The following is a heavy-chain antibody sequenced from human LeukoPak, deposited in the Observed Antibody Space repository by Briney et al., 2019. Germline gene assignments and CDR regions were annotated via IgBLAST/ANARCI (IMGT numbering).Heavy chain of an antibody. CDR1: GFTFSSYA. D-gene: IGHD3-22*01. CDR3: AKGLYYYGSSAYRKGGGPYYFDY. J-gene: IGHJ4*02. V-gene: IGHV3-23*01. CDR2: IFASGDDT. Sequence: PGGSLRLSCAASGFTFSSYAMSWVRQAPGKGLEWVSTIFASGDDTYYADSVKGRFTISRDNSKNTLFLQMNSMRAEDTAIYYCAKGLYYYGSSAYRKGGGPYYFDYWGQGTLVTFSS.